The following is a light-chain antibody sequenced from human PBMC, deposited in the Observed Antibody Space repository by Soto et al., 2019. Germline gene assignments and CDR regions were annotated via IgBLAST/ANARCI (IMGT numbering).Light chain of an antibody. Sequence: SALTQPASLSGAPGQSITISCTGKSNEVGAYNYVSWYQQPPGKAPKLMIYDVSNRPSGVFNRFSGSKSGNTASLTISGLQAEDETDYYCFSYTTSSTYVFGTGTKVTVL. CDR2: DVS. V-gene: IGLV2-14*03. CDR3: FSYTTSSTYV. CDR1: SNEVGAYNY. J-gene: IGLJ1*01.